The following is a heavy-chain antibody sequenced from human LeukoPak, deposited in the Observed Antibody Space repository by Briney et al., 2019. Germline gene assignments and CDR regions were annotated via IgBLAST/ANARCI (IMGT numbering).Heavy chain of an antibody. V-gene: IGHV3-7*05. CDR3: ARDSPRPKPATAPYY. Sequence: GGSLRLSCAASGFTFSNYWMSWVRQAPGKGLEWVANIKQDGSEKYYVDSVKGRFTISRDNAKNSLYLQVNNLTAEDTAIYYCARDSPRPKPATAPYYWGQGTLVTVSS. J-gene: IGHJ4*02. CDR1: GFTFSNYW. D-gene: IGHD2-21*02. CDR2: IKQDGSEK.